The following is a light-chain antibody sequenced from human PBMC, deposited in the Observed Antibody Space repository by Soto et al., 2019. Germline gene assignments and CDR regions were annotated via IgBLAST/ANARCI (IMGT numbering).Light chain of an antibody. J-gene: IGKJ1*01. CDR1: QSIDKW. V-gene: IGKV1-5*03. CDR2: KAS. Sequence: DIQMTQSPSTLSASVGDRVTVTCRASQSIDKWLAWYQQKPGKAPKLLMYKASLLQSRIPSRFSGSGSGTEFTLTISSLQSDDVASYYCQQYSKYPWTFGQGTKVEV. CDR3: QQYSKYPWT.